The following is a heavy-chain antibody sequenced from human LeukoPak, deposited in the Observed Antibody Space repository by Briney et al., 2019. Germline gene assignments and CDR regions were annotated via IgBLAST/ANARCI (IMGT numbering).Heavy chain of an antibody. V-gene: IGHV5-51*01. Sequence: GESLKISCKGSGYSFTSYWIGWVRQMPGKGLECMGIIYPGDSDTRYSPSFQGQVTISADRSISTAYLQWSSLKASDTAMYYCARLAAMVRGVPARFDYWGQGTLVTVSS. CDR2: IYPGDSDT. J-gene: IGHJ4*02. D-gene: IGHD3-10*01. CDR1: GYSFTSYW. CDR3: ARLAAMVRGVPARFDY.